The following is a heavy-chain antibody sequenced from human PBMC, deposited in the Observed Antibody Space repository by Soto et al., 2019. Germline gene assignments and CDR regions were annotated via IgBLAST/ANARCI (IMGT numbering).Heavy chain of an antibody. CDR1: EFTFSSYA. Sequence: ESGGGLVQPGGSLRLSCAASEFTFSSYAMSWVRQAPGKGLEWVSAISGSGGSTYYADSVKGRFTISRDNSKNTQYLQMNSLRAEDTAVYYCAKDTLYYYGSGSYYGGSQYYGMDVWGQGTTVTVSS. D-gene: IGHD3-10*01. CDR3: AKDTLYYYGSGSYYGGSQYYGMDV. V-gene: IGHV3-23*01. CDR2: ISGSGGST. J-gene: IGHJ6*02.